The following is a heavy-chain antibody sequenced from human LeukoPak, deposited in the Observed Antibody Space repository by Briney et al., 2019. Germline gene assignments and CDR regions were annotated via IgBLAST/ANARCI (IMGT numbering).Heavy chain of an antibody. J-gene: IGHJ4*02. CDR3: ASLDDGADY. Sequence: SGTLSLTCAVSGGSISSSNWWSGVRPPPGKGLEWIGETYHSGSTNYNPSLKRRVTISVDKSKNQFSLKLSSVTAADTAVYYCASLDDGADYWGQGTLVTVSS. CDR2: TYHSGST. CDR1: GGSISSSNW. V-gene: IGHV4-4*02. D-gene: IGHD1-1*01.